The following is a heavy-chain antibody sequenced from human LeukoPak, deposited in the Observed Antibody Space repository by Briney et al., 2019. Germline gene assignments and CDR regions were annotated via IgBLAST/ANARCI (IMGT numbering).Heavy chain of an antibody. J-gene: IGHJ3*02. CDR1: GYTFTSYD. CDR3: ARGLYYDILTGYQGAFDI. Sequence: ASVKVSCKASGYTFTSYDINWVRQATGQGLEWMGWMNPNSGNTGYAQKFQGRVTITRNTSISTAYMELSSLRSEDTAVYYCARGLYYDILTGYQGAFDIWGQGTMVTVSS. V-gene: IGHV1-8*03. CDR2: MNPNSGNT. D-gene: IGHD3-9*01.